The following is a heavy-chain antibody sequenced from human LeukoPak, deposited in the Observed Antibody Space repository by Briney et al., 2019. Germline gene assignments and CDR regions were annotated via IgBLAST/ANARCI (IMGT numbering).Heavy chain of an antibody. D-gene: IGHD6-19*01. V-gene: IGHV3-7*03. CDR2: IKQDGSEK. CDR3: AKEAEQWLGHYMDV. Sequence: PGGSLRLSCAASGFTFSTYWMSWVRQAPGKGLEWVANIKQDGSEKYYVDSVKGRFTISRDNAKNSLYLQMNSLRAEDTAVYYCAKEAEQWLGHYMDVWGKGTTVTVSS. J-gene: IGHJ6*03. CDR1: GFTFSTYW.